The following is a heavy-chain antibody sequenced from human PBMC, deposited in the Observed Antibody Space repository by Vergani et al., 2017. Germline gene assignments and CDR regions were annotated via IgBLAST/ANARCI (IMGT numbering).Heavy chain of an antibody. J-gene: IGHJ4*02. V-gene: IGHV5-51*01. Sequence: EVQLVQSGAAVKKPGESLKISCKGSGYSFTSYWIGWVRQMPGKGLEWMGIIYPDDSDTRYSPSFQGQVTISVDKSISAAYLQWSSLKASDTAIYYCTRAYTGYDPFDYWGQGTLVTVSS. CDR1: GYSFTSYW. CDR2: IYPDDSDT. CDR3: TRAYTGYDPFDY. D-gene: IGHD5-12*01.